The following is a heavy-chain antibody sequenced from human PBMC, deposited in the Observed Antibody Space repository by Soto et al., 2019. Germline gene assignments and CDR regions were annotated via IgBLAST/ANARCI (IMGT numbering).Heavy chain of an antibody. V-gene: IGHV4-61*01. CDR3: ARDCSGGSCYSSYYGMDV. Sequence: PSETLSLTCTVSGGSVSSGSYYWSWIRQPPGKGLEWIGYIYYSGSTNYNPSLKSRVTISVDTSKNQFSLKLSSVTAADTAVYYCARDCSGGSCYSSYYGMDVWGQGTTVTVS. D-gene: IGHD2-15*01. CDR2: IYYSGST. J-gene: IGHJ6*02. CDR1: GGSVSSGSYY.